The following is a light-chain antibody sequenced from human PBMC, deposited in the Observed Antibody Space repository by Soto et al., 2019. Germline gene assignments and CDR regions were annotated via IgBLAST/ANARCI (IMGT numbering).Light chain of an antibody. J-gene: IGLJ3*02. V-gene: IGLV1-47*02. Sequence: QAVVTQSPSTSGTPGQRVTISCSGNTANIGKNYVYWYQQFPGTAPKLIIYSDNQRPSWVPDRFSVSKSDTSASLAISGRRSEDEAVYYCAALDDRMSGRVFGGGTKLTVL. CDR2: SDN. CDR1: TANIGKNY. CDR3: AALDDRMSGRV.